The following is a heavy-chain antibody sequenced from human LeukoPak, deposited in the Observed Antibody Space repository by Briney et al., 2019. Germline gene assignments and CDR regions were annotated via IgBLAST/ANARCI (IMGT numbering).Heavy chain of an antibody. CDR1: GYTFTSYA. D-gene: IGHD3-10*01. J-gene: IGHJ4*02. CDR2: INAGDGNT. CDR3: ARGITMVRGALDY. Sequence: GASVKVSCKASGYTFTSYAMHWVRQAPGQRLEWMGWINAGDGNTNYSQKFQGRVTMTRDTSASTAYMELSSLRSEDAAVYYCARGITMVRGALDYWGQGTLVTVSS. V-gene: IGHV1-3*01.